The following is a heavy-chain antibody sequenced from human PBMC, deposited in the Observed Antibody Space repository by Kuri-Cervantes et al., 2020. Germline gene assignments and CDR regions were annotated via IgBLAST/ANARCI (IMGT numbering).Heavy chain of an antibody. D-gene: IGHD2-21*01. CDR3: ARDGGDGSQYYFDY. J-gene: IGHJ4*02. V-gene: IGHV4-38-2*02. CDR2: IYHSGST. Sequence: ESLKISCAASGFTFSSYAMSWVRQPPGKGLEWIGSIYHSGSTYYNPSLKSRVTISVDTSKNQFSLRLTSVTAADTAVYYCARDGGDGSQYYFDYWGQGTLVTVSS. CDR1: GFTFSSYA.